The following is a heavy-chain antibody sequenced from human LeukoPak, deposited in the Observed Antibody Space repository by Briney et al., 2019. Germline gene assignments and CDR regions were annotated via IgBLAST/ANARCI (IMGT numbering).Heavy chain of an antibody. CDR3: ARGEFSVGYFDY. CDR2: MNPNSGNT. Sequence: ASVKVSCKXSGYTFTSYDINWVRQATGQGLEWMGWMNPNSGNTGYAQKFQGRVTITRNTSISTAYMELSSLRSEDTAVYYCARGEFSVGYFDYWGQGTLVTVSS. CDR1: GYTFTSYD. V-gene: IGHV1-8*03. J-gene: IGHJ4*02. D-gene: IGHD2-2*01.